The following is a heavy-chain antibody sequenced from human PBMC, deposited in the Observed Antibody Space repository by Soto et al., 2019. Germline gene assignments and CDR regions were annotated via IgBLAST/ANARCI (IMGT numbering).Heavy chain of an antibody. V-gene: IGHV3-9*01. J-gene: IGHJ4*02. CDR3: AKDSYDFSPRGDTAMVRD. Sequence: EVQLVESGGGLVQPGRSLRLSCAASGFTFDDYAMHWVRQAPGKGLEWVSGISWNSGSIGYADSVKGRFTISRDNAKNSLYLQMNSLRAEDTALYYCAKDSYDFSPRGDTAMVRDWGQGTLVTVSS. CDR1: GFTFDDYA. CDR2: ISWNSGSI. D-gene: IGHD5-18*01.